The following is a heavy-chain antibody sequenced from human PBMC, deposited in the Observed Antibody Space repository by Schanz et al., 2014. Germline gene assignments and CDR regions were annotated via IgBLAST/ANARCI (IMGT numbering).Heavy chain of an antibody. CDR2: INPIGGSP. Sequence: QVHLVQSGAEAHKPGASLKISCKASGYTFTNFFLHWVRQAPGQGLEWMGIINPIGGSPTSAQKLRGAVTLTTDTSTDATYLELTSLRSEDAAVYDCARGSPENMIRGELDYWGQGTLVTVSS. CDR1: GYTFTNFF. D-gene: IGHD3-10*01. CDR3: ARGSPENMIRGELDY. V-gene: IGHV1-46*03. J-gene: IGHJ4*02.